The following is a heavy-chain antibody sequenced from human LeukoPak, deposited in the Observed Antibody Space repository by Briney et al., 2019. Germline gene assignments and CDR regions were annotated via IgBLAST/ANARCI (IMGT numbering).Heavy chain of an antibody. Sequence: PGGSLRLSCAASGFTFSSYSMSWVRQAPGKGLEWVSAISGSGGSTYYADSVKGRFTISRDNSKNTLYLQMNSLRAEDTAVYYCAAYYDSSGYYRTPFDYWSQGTLVTVST. CDR3: AAYYDSSGYYRTPFDY. CDR1: GFTFSSYS. J-gene: IGHJ4*02. CDR2: ISGSGGST. D-gene: IGHD3-22*01. V-gene: IGHV3-23*01.